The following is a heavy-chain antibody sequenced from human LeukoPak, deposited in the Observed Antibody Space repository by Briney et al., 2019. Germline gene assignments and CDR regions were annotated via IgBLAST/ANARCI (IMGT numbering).Heavy chain of an antibody. CDR3: AGLVGRYSSGLYYYYFDY. Sequence: SGTLSLTCTVSGDSINSLDLWSWVRQPPGRGLEWIGEMYLSGTTHSNPSVKSRVTISIDKSKNQFFLNLSSVTAADTAVYYCAGLVGRYSSGLYYYYFDYWGQGTLVTVSS. D-gene: IGHD3-22*01. J-gene: IGHJ4*02. CDR1: GDSINSLDL. V-gene: IGHV4-4*02. CDR2: MYLSGTT.